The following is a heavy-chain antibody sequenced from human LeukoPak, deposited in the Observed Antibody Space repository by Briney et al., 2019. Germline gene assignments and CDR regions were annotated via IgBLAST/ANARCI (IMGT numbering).Heavy chain of an antibody. CDR3: ARVSGSSVIDY. CDR2: IYYSGNT. CDR1: GGSISSGDYY. V-gene: IGHV4-30-4*01. D-gene: IGHD2-15*01. Sequence: SQTLSLTCTVSGGSISSGDYYWSWIRQPPGKGLEWIGYIYYSGNTYYNPSLKSRVTISVDTSKNQFSLKLSSVTAADTAVYYCARVSGSSVIDYWGQGTLVTVSS. J-gene: IGHJ4*02.